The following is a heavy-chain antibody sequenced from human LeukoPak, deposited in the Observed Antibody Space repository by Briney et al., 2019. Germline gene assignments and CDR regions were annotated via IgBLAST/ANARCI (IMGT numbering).Heavy chain of an antibody. Sequence: PGGSLRLSCAASGFTFSSYWMSWVRQAPGKGLEWVANIKQDGSEKYYVDSVKGRFTISRDNAKNSLYLQMNSLRAEDTAVYYCASSGYCSSTSCAPFDPWGQGTLVTVSS. V-gene: IGHV3-7*01. J-gene: IGHJ5*02. D-gene: IGHD2-2*03. CDR2: IKQDGSEK. CDR1: GFTFSSYW. CDR3: ASSGYCSSTSCAPFDP.